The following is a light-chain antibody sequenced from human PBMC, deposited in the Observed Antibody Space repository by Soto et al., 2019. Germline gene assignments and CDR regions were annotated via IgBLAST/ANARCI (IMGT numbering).Light chain of an antibody. Sequence: DIQMTQSASSLSASVGDRVTITCQASAHIGKFLNWYEQKPGKAPKLLIYGASNLETGVPSRFSGYGSWTDFTLNISSLQPEDSGTYFCQQQYSVPLTFGGGTKLKIK. CDR1: AHIGKF. V-gene: IGKV1-33*01. CDR2: GAS. CDR3: QQQYSVPLT. J-gene: IGKJ4*01.